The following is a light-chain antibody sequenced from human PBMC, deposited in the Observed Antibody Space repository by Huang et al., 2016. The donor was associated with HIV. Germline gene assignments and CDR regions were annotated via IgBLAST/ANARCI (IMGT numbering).Light chain of an antibody. CDR1: QGIGNS. J-gene: IGKJ1*01. CDR2: ATS. CDR3: QQYHGIPWT. V-gene: IGKV1-NL1*01. Sequence: DIQMTQYPSSLSASVGDRVTITCRASQGIGNSVAWYQQKPEKAPRLLLYATSRLERGVPSRVSGSGSETHYTLTINTLQPEDIASYYCQQYHGIPWTFGQGTKVEIK.